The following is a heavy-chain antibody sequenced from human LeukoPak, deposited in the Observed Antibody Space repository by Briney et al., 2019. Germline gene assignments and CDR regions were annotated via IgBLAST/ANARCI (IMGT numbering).Heavy chain of an antibody. CDR3: ARRWYLDY. V-gene: IGHV3-23*01. D-gene: IGHD6-13*01. J-gene: IGHJ4*02. CDR2: ISGSDAGT. Sequence: GGSLRLSCAASGFTFSSYAMSWVRQAPGKGLEWVSAISGSDAGTYSADSVQGRFAISRDNSRNTLYLQMNSLRAEDTAVYYCARRWYLDYWGLGTLVTVSS. CDR1: GFTFSSYA.